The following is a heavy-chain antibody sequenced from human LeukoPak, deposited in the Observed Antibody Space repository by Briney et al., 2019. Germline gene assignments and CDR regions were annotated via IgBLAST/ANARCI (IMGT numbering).Heavy chain of an antibody. V-gene: IGHV4-38-2*02. J-gene: IGHJ3*02. Sequence: PSETLSLTCTVSGYSISSGYYWGWIRQPPGKGLEWIGSIYHSGSTYYNPSLKSRVTISVDTSKNQFSLKLSSVTAADTAVYYCARGQYYDFWSGYFVPHTPTPGEGAFDIWGQGTMDTVSS. CDR3: ARGQYYDFWSGYFVPHTPTPGEGAFDI. CDR2: IYHSGST. CDR1: GYSISSGYY. D-gene: IGHD3-3*01.